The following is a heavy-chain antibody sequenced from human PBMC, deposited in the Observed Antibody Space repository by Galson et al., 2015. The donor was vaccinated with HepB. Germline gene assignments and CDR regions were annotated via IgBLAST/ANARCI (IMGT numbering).Heavy chain of an antibody. J-gene: IGHJ3*02. D-gene: IGHD1-7*01. CDR2: ISSSSSYT. CDR1: GFTFSDYY. V-gene: IGHV3-11*06. Sequence: SLRLSCAASGFTFSDYYMSWIRQAPGKGLEWVSYISSSSSYTNYADSVKGRFTISRDNAKNSLYLQMNSLRAEDTAVYYCAMGETGTTRGALHAFDIWGQGTMVTVSS. CDR3: AMGETGTTRGALHAFDI.